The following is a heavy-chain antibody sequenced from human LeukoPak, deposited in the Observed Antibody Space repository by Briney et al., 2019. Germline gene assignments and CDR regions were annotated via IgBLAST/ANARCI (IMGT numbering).Heavy chain of an antibody. CDR3: VREGYYDSSGYLGVFDY. CDR2: ISGSGGST. D-gene: IGHD3-22*01. J-gene: IGHJ4*02. CDR1: GFTFSSYA. V-gene: IGHV3-23*01. Sequence: GGSLRLSCAASGFTFSSYAMSWVRQAPGKGLEWVSAISGSGGSTYSADSVKGRFTISRDNSKNTLYLQMNSLRAEDTAVYYCVREGYYDSSGYLGVFDYWGQGTLVTVSS.